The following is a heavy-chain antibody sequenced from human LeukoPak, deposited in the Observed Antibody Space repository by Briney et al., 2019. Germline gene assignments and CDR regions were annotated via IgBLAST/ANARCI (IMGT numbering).Heavy chain of an antibody. D-gene: IGHD1-1*01. CDR2: IYYSGST. CDR1: GGSISSSSYY. CDR3: ARYRFTRQPYAFDI. J-gene: IGHJ3*02. Sequence: SETLSLTCTVSGGSISSSSYYWGWIRQPPGKWLEWIGSIYYSGSTNYNTSLKSRVPISVDTSKNQFSLKLSSVTAADTAVYYCARYRFTRQPYAFDIWGQGTMVTVSS. V-gene: IGHV4-39*07.